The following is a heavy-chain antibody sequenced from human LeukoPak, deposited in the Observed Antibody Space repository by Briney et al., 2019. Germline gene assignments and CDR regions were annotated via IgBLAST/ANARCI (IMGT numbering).Heavy chain of an antibody. CDR1: GGTFSSYA. CDR2: IIPILGIA. D-gene: IGHD4-23*01. CDR3: ARADYGGNSAFDY. Sequence: ASVKVSCKASGGTFSSYAISWVRQAPGQGLEWMGRIIPILGIANYAQKFQGRVTITADKSTSTAYMELSSLRSEDTAVYYCARADYGGNSAFDYWGQGTLVTVSS. J-gene: IGHJ4*02. V-gene: IGHV1-69*04.